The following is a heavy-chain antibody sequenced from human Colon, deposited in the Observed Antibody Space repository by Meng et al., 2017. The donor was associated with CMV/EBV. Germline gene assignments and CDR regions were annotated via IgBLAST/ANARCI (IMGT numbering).Heavy chain of an antibody. CDR3: VRESWYFDF. CDR1: GYTFTANH. Sequence: QLGQLGIKLKEPWASVKASCKTSGYTFTANHVHWVLQAPGQGLGWMGWIYPQDGGTYFAQKFQDRVTLTRDTSITTAYMELSGLTSDDTAIYYCVRESWYFDFWGEGTLVTVSS. CDR2: IYPQDGGT. J-gene: IGHJ4*02. V-gene: IGHV1-2*02. D-gene: IGHD6-13*01.